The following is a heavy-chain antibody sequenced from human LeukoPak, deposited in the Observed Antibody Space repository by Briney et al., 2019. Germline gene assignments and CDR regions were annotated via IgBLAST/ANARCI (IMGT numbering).Heavy chain of an antibody. D-gene: IGHD6-13*01. CDR1: GFTFSSYG. J-gene: IGHJ4*02. CDR2: IRYDGSNK. CDR3: AKDRRSTAAAIDY. V-gene: IGHV3-30*02. Sequence: PGGSLRLSCAAPGFTFSSYGMHWVRQAPGKGLEWVAFIRYDGSNKYYADSVKGRFTISRDNSKNTLYLQMNSLRAEDTAVYYCAKDRRSTAAAIDYWGQGTLVTVSS.